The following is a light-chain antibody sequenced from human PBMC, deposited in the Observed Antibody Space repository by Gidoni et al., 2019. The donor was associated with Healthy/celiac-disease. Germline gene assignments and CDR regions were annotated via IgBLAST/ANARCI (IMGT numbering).Light chain of an antibody. V-gene: IGKV3-11*01. CDR3: QHRSNWPPA. Sequence: ELVLTQSPATLSLSPGEGATLSCRASQSRSSYLAWYQQKPGQAPRLLIYDASNGATGIPARFSGSGSGTDFTLTISSLEPEDFAVYYCQHRSNWPPAFGGGTKVEIK. CDR2: DAS. J-gene: IGKJ4*01. CDR1: QSRSSY.